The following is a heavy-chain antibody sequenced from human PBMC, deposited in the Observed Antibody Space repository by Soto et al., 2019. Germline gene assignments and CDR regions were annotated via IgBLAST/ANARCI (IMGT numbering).Heavy chain of an antibody. CDR2: ISSSSSYI. D-gene: IGHD3-22*01. V-gene: IGHV3-21*01. CDR3: GRDSYYYDRSRHTPCFDY. J-gene: IGHJ4*02. CDR1: GFTFSSYS. Sequence: GGSLRLSCAASGFTFSSYSMNWVRQAPWKGLEWVSSISSSSSYIYYADSVKGRFTISRDNAKKSLYLQMNSLRAEDTAVYYCGRDSYYYDRSRHTPCFDYWGQGTLVPV.